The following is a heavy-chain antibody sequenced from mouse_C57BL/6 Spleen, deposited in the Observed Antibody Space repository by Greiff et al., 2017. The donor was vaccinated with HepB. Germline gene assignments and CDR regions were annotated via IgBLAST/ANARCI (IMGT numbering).Heavy chain of an antibody. Sequence: EVQLQQSGAELVRPGASVKLSCTASGFNIKDDYMHWVKQRPEQGLEWIGWIDSENGDTEYASKFQGKATLTADTSSNTAYLQLSSLKSEDTAVYYCTPGRDYDGVFDYWGQGTTLTVSS. D-gene: IGHD2-4*01. CDR2: IDSENGDT. J-gene: IGHJ2*01. V-gene: IGHV14-4*01. CDR3: TPGRDYDGVFDY. CDR1: GFNIKDDY.